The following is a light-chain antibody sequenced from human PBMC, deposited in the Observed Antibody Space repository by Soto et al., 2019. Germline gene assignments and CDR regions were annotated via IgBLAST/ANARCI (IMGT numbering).Light chain of an antibody. Sequence: QSVLTQPPSASGTPGQRVTISCSGSSSNIGSNTVNWYQQLPGTAPKLLIYRNNQRPSGVPDRFSGSKSGTSASLAISGLPSEDEADYYCAAWDDSLNGVVFGGGTQLTVL. CDR1: SSNIGSNT. V-gene: IGLV1-44*01. CDR2: RNN. CDR3: AAWDDSLNGVV. J-gene: IGLJ2*01.